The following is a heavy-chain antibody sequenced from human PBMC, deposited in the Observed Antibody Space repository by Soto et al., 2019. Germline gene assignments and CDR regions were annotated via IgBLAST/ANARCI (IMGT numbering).Heavy chain of an antibody. J-gene: IGHJ4*02. CDR1: GFTFSSYA. V-gene: IGHV3-23*01. CDR2: ISGSGSST. CDR3: PKGDRNQPAVVDS. Sequence: EVQLLESGGGRIQPGGSLRLSCAASGFTFSSYAMNWVRQVPGKGLQWVSGISGSGSSTYYSDSVRGRFTISRDNSRNTLYLQRSTLRVEDPPLFYCPKGDRNQPAVVDSGGQGTLVTVSP. D-gene: IGHD2-2*01.